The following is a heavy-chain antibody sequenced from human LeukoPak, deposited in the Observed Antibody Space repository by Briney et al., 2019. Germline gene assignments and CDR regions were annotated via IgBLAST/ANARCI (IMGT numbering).Heavy chain of an antibody. CDR1: GFSLTTSGSG. V-gene: IGHV2-5*01. J-gene: IGHJ4*02. D-gene: IGHD5-18*01. CDR2: IYWNDDK. CDR3: AHKNADTTIVPDS. Sequence: SGPTLVKPTQTITLTCTCSGFSLTTSGSGVGSIRQPLGKALEWLAFIYWNDDKTYSPSLKSRLTITKDTSKNQVVLTMTNMDPEDTATYFCAHKNADTTIVPDSWGQGTLVIVSS.